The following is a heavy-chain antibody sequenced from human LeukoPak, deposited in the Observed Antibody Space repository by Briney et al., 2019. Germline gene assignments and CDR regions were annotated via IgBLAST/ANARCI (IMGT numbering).Heavy chain of an antibody. CDR1: GGTFISYV. D-gene: IGHD6-19*01. Sequence: GASVKVSCKASGGTFISYVINWVRQAPGQGREWMGGIIPFFGTANYAQKFQGRVTITADESTSTAYMELSSLRSEDTAVYYCARAPYSSGGSTNYYYYYYIDVWGKGTTVTVSS. CDR2: IIPFFGTA. V-gene: IGHV1-69*13. J-gene: IGHJ6*03. CDR3: ARAPYSSGGSTNYYYYYYIDV.